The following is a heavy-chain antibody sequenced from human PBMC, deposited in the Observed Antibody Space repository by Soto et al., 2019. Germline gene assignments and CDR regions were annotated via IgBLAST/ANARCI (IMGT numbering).Heavy chain of an antibody. CDR3: SRQASDFWSGKPQYYMDV. V-gene: IGHV3-73*01. D-gene: IGHD3-3*01. Sequence: GGSLRLSCAASGFTFSGSAMHWVRQASGKGLEWVGRIRSKANNYATAYGASVKGRFTISRDDSKNTAYLQMNSLKTEDTAVYYCSRQASDFWSGKPQYYMDVWGKGTTVTVSS. J-gene: IGHJ6*03. CDR1: GFTFSGSA. CDR2: IRSKANNYAT.